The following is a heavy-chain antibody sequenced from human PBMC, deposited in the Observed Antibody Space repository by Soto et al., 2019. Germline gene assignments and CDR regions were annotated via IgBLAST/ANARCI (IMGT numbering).Heavy chain of an antibody. Sequence: QITLKESGPTLVKPTQTLTLTCTFSGFSLSTSGVGVGWIRQPPGKALEWLALIYWDADKRYSPSLKSRLTIIKDTSKNQVVLTMTNKDPVDTATYYCAHVYGGYDNFDYWGQGTLVNVSS. V-gene: IGHV2-5*02. CDR2: IYWDADK. CDR1: GFSLSTSGVG. D-gene: IGHD5-12*01. CDR3: AHVYGGYDNFDY. J-gene: IGHJ4*02.